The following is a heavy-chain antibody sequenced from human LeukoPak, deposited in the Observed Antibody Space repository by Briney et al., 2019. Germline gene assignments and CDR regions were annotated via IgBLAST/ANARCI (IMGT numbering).Heavy chain of an antibody. CDR3: ARERNTTVDY. Sequence: SETLSLTCAVSGGSISSGGYSWSWIRQPPGKGLEWIGYIYHSGSTYYNPSLKSRVTISVDRSKNQFSLKLSSVTAADTAVYYCARERNTTVDYWGQGTLVTVSS. CDR2: IYHSGST. V-gene: IGHV4-30-2*01. J-gene: IGHJ4*02. D-gene: IGHD1-26*01. CDR1: GGSISSGGYS.